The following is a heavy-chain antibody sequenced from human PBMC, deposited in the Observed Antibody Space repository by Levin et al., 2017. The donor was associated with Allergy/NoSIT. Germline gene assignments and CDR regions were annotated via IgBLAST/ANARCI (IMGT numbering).Heavy chain of an antibody. CDR3: ARVFYFDSSGYYDH. CDR2: ISGHNGKT. D-gene: IGHD3-22*01. V-gene: IGHV1-18*01. CDR1: GFNFNLYG. Sequence: GGSLRLSCKTSGFNFNLYGIIWVRQAPGQGLEWMGWISGHNGKTDYAQKFQGRVSITTDTSTSTAYMELRNLSSDDTAMFYCARVFYFDSSGYYDHWGQGTLVTVSS. J-gene: IGHJ5*02.